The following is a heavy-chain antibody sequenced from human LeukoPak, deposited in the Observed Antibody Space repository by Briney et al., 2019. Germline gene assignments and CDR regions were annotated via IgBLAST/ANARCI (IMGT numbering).Heavy chain of an antibody. V-gene: IGHV4-4*02. CDR1: GASISSPNW. J-gene: IGHJ4*02. CDR2: ISHSGSI. CDR3: ARVIPGCSRTTCYMDS. Sequence: SGTLSLTCAVSGASISSPNWWNWVRPSPGKELEWVGEISHSGSINYNPSLKSRVTISIDKSKNDFSLKLNSVAAADTAVYYCARVIPGCSRTTCYMDSWGQGTLVTVSS. D-gene: IGHD2-2*02.